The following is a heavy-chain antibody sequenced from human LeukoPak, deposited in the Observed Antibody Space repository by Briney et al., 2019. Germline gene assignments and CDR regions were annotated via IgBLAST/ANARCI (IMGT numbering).Heavy chain of an antibody. CDR3: ARDMVRGVIDY. CDR2: ISSSSSTI. J-gene: IGHJ4*02. Sequence: GGSLRLSCAASGFTFSSYAMSWVRQAPGKGLEWVSYISSSSSTIYYADSVKGRFTISRDNAKNSLYLQMNSLRAEDTAVYYCARDMVRGVIDYWGQGTLVTVSS. V-gene: IGHV3-48*04. CDR1: GFTFSSYA. D-gene: IGHD3-10*01.